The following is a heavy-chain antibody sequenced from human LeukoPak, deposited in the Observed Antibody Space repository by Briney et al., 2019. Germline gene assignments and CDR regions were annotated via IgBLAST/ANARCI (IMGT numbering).Heavy chain of an antibody. J-gene: IGHJ4*02. CDR2: ISGSGAGT. V-gene: IGHV3-23*01. Sequence: PGGSLRLSCADSGFTFSTNAMNWVRQAPGKGLEWVSSISGSGAGTYYADSVKGRFTISRDNSKNTLYLQMNSLRAEDTAVYYCAKVVGYNFWTGFDYWGQGALVTVSS. CDR3: AKVVGYNFWTGFDY. D-gene: IGHD3/OR15-3a*01. CDR1: GFTFSTNA.